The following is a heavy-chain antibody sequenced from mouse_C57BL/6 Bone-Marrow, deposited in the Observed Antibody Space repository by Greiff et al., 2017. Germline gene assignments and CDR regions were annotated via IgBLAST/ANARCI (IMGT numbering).Heavy chain of an antibody. J-gene: IGHJ2*01. V-gene: IGHV5-16*01. CDR2: INYDGSST. D-gene: IGHD2-3*01. CDR3: ARAGYLYYFDY. CDR1: GFTFSDYY. Sequence: EVMLVESEGGLVQPGSSMKLSCPASGFTFSDYYMAWVRQVPEKGLEWVANINYDGSSTYYLDSLKSRFIISRDNAKNILYLQMSSLKSEDTATYYCARAGYLYYFDYWGQGTTLTVSS.